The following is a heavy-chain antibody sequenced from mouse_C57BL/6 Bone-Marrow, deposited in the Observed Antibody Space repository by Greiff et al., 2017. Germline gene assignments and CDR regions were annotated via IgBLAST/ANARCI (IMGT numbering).Heavy chain of an antibody. V-gene: IGHV14-4*01. CDR3: TFYSNWGY. CDR1: GFNIKDDY. Sequence: VQLQQSGAELLRPGASVKLSCTASGFNIKDDYMHWVKQRPEQGLEWIGWIDPENGDTEYASKFQGKATITADTSSNTAYLQLSSLTSEDTAVYYCTFYSNWGYWGQGTTLTVSS. D-gene: IGHD2-5*01. CDR2: IDPENGDT. J-gene: IGHJ2*01.